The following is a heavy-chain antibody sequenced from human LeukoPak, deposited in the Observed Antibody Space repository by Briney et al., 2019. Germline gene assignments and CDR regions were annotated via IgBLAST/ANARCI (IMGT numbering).Heavy chain of an antibody. V-gene: IGHV3-9*01. D-gene: IGHD1-26*01. J-gene: IGHJ6*03. CDR1: GFTVGDYP. CDR3: AKDGRFSGSPYFYYMDV. CDR2: INWNGGSI. Sequence: GGSLRLSCVASGFTVGDYPMHWVRQVPGKGRECVSGINWNGGSIGYADSVKGRFTISRDNAKNSLYLQMNSLRAEDTALYYCAKDGRFSGSPYFYYMDVWGKGTTITVS.